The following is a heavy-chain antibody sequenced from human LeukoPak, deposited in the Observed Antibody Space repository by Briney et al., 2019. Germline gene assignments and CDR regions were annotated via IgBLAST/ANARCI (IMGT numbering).Heavy chain of an antibody. D-gene: IGHD6-25*01. Sequence: SVKVSCKASGYTFTSYDISWVRQAPGQGLEWMGGIIPIFGTANYAQTFQGRVTITADESTSTAYMELSSLRSEDTAVYYCARGGPGNFQHWGQGTLVTVSS. V-gene: IGHV1-69*13. CDR1: GYTFTSYD. CDR2: IIPIFGTA. J-gene: IGHJ1*01. CDR3: ARGGPGNFQH.